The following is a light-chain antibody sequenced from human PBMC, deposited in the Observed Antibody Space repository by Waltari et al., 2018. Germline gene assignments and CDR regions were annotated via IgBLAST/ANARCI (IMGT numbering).Light chain of an antibody. V-gene: IGKV1D-12*01. Sequence: DIQMTPSPSSVSASVGDRVTITCRASQDISSWLAWYQKKPGKAPKLLIYAAATWQSGVPSRFSGSGSGTDFTLTISSLQPEDFATYFCQQYYSYPITFGGGTKVEIK. CDR1: QDISSW. CDR2: AAA. CDR3: QQYYSYPIT. J-gene: IGKJ4*01.